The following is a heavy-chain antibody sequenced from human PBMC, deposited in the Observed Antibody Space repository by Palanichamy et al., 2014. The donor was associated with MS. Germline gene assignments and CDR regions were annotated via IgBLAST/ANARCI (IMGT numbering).Heavy chain of an antibody. Sequence: QVQLVQSGTEVKKPGASVKVSCKTSGYTFTNYGIGWVRQAPGQGLEWVGWISTYNGNTNYAQNLQGRVTMTTDTSTSTAYMELRSLGSDDTAMYYCARDPYDFWTGYSVPGTNWFDPWGQGTLVTVSS. V-gene: IGHV1-18*01. CDR3: ARDPYDFWTGYSVPGTNWFDP. CDR1: GYTFTNYG. D-gene: IGHD3-3*01. J-gene: IGHJ5*02. CDR2: ISTYNGNT.